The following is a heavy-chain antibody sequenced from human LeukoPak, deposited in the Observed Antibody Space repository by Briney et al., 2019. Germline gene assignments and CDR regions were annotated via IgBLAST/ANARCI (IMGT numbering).Heavy chain of an antibody. CDR1: GGSFSGYY. V-gene: IGHV4-34*01. D-gene: IGHD3-3*01. J-gene: IGHJ4*02. CDR3: AKWDYDFWSGYRTNDY. Sequence: PSETLSLTCAVYGGSFSGYYWSWIRQPPGKGLEWIGEINHSGSTNYNPSLKSRVTISVDTSKNQFSLKLSSVTAADTAVCYCAKWDYDFWSGYRTNDYWGQGTLVTVSS. CDR2: INHSGST.